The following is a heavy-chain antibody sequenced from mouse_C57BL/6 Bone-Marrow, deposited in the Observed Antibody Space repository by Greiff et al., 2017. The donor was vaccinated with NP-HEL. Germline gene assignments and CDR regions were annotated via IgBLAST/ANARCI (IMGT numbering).Heavy chain of an antibody. Sequence: VQLQQPGAELVRPGTSVKLSCKASGYTFTSYWMHWVKQRPGQGLEWIGVIDPSDSYTNYNQKFKGKATLTVDTSSSTAYMQLSSLTSEDSAVYYCARENWDSYFDYWGQGTTLTVSS. CDR2: IDPSDSYT. V-gene: IGHV1-59*01. CDR1: GYTFTSYW. J-gene: IGHJ2*01. CDR3: ARENWDSYFDY. D-gene: IGHD4-1*01.